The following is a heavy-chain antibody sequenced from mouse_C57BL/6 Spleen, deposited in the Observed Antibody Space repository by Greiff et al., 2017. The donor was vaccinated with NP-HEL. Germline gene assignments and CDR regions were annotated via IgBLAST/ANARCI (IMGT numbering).Heavy chain of an antibody. V-gene: IGHV14-1*01. Sequence: EVQLQQSGAELVRPGASVKLSCTASGFNIKDYYMHWVKQRPEQGLEWIGRIDPEDGDTEYAQKFQGKATMTVDTSSNTAYLQLSSLTSADTSVYYCTTYYYGSSLFDYWGQGTTLTVSS. D-gene: IGHD1-1*01. CDR1: GFNIKDYY. CDR2: IDPEDGDT. CDR3: TTYYYGSSLFDY. J-gene: IGHJ2*01.